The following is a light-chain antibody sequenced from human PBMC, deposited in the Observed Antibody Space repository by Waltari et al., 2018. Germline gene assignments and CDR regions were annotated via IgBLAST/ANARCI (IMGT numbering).Light chain of an antibody. CDR1: SSDVGGYNY. CDR3: SSYRRSDIVV. V-gene: IGLV2-14*03. J-gene: IGLJ2*01. CDR2: DVN. Sequence: HSALTQPASVSGSPGQSITISCTGTSSDVGGYNYVSWYQPHPGKAPKIMMYDVNDRPSGVSKRFSGSKSGNTASLAISGLQAEDEADYYCSSYRRSDIVVFGGGTNLTVL.